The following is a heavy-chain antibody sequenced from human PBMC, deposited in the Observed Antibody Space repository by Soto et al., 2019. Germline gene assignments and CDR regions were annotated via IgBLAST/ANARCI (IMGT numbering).Heavy chain of an antibody. Sequence: ASVKVSCKASGYTFTSYGISWVRQAPGQGLEWMGWISACNGNTNYAQKLQGRVTMTTDTSTSTAYMELRSLRSDDTALYYCARSAPYCSGGSCYSSWFDPWGQGTLVTVSS. CDR1: GYTFTSYG. V-gene: IGHV1-18*01. D-gene: IGHD2-15*01. J-gene: IGHJ5*02. CDR3: ARSAPYCSGGSCYSSWFDP. CDR2: ISACNGNT.